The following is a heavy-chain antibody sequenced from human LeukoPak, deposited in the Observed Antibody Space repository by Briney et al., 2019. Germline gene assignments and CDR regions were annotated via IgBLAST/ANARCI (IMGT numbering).Heavy chain of an antibody. CDR1: GFSFSSYS. V-gene: IGHV3-21*01. Sequence: PGGSLRLSCAASGFSFSSYSMNWVRQAPGKGLEWDSSISSSSSYIYYADSVKGRFTISRDNAKNSLYLQMNSLRAEDTAVYYCARELLGFNGNYLDYWGQGTLVTVSS. J-gene: IGHJ4*02. CDR2: ISSSSSYI. CDR3: ARELLGFNGNYLDY.